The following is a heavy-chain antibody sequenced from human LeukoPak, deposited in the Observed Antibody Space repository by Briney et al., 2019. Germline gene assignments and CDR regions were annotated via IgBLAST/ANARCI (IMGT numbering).Heavy chain of an antibody. CDR2: INTDGSST. D-gene: IGHD1-1*01. CDR1: GFTFSSYW. CDR3: ARVSRTPGTSIPLFED. V-gene: IGHV3-74*03. J-gene: IGHJ4*02. Sequence: GGSLRLSCAASGFTFSSYWMHWVRQAPGKGLVWVSRINTDGSSTMYADSVKGRFTISRDNARDSLYLQMNSLKAEDTAVYYCARVSRTPGTSIPLFEDWGQGTLVTVSS.